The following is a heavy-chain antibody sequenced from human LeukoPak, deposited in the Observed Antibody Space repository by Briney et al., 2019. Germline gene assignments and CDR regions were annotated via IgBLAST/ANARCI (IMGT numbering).Heavy chain of an antibody. D-gene: IGHD6-19*01. J-gene: IGHJ4*02. V-gene: IGHV1-18*03. Sequence: ASVKVSCKASGYSFTSHGISWVRQAPGQGPEWMGWISTHSGGTNYAQNFQGRVTMTTDTSTSTAYMELRSLRSDDMAVYYCARDPARGWYYFDYWGQGTLVTVSS. CDR3: ARDPARGWYYFDY. CDR1: GYSFTSHG. CDR2: ISTHSGGT.